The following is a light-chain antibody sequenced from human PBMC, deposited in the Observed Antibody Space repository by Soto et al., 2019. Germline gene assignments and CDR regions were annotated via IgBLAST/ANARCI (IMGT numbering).Light chain of an antibody. CDR2: WAS. Sequence: DIVMTQSPESLAVSLGERATITCKSSQSVSDSSNNEKYVAWYQQRPRQSPKLLIYWASTRESGVPDRFSGSGSGTEFTLTISSLQAEDVAVYYCQQYYSAQISFGPGTKVDIK. J-gene: IGKJ3*01. CDR3: QQYYSAQIS. CDR1: QSVSDSSNNEKY. V-gene: IGKV4-1*01.